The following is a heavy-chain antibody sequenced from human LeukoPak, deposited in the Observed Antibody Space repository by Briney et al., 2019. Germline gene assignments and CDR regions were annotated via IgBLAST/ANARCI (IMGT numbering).Heavy chain of an antibody. Sequence: PSETPSLTCTVSGGSISSGDYYWSWIRQPPGKGLEWIGYIYYSGSTYYNPSLKSRVTISVDTSKNQFSLKLSSVTAADTAVYYCARLNVDTAMAADYWGQGTLVTVSS. J-gene: IGHJ4*02. D-gene: IGHD5-18*01. CDR1: GGSISSGDYY. CDR2: IYYSGST. V-gene: IGHV4-30-4*01. CDR3: ARLNVDTAMAADY.